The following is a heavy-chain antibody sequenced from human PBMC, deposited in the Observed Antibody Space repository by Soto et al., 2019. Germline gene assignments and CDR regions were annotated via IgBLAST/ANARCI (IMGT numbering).Heavy chain of an antibody. CDR1: GGSFSSYY. Sequence: SETLSLTCTVSGGSFSSYYWSWIRQPPGKGLEWIGYIYYSGSTNYNPSLKSRVTISVDTSKNQFSLKLSSVTAADTAVYYCARVDYYDSSGYYYYFDYWGQGTLVTVS. CDR3: ARVDYYDSSGYYYYFDY. V-gene: IGHV4-59*01. J-gene: IGHJ4*02. D-gene: IGHD3-22*01. CDR2: IYYSGST.